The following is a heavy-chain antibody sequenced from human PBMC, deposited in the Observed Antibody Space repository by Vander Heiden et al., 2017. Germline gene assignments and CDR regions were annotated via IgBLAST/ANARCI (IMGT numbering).Heavy chain of an antibody. V-gene: IGHV3-33*01. CDR1: CFSFRDLG. CDR2: RWYDGSKK. CDR3: ARAQQGSIDY. Sequence: QVQLVESGGGVVQPGRSLRLSCAACCFSFRDLGIHWVRQAPGKGLEWVAVRWYDGSKKFFADSVKGRFTLSRDNSKNTLYLQMSSLTAEDTALYYCARAQQGSIDYWGQGALVTVSS. J-gene: IGHJ4*02.